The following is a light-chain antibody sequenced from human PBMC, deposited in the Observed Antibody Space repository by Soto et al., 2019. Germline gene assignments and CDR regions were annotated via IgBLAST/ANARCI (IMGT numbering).Light chain of an antibody. CDR2: AAS. J-gene: IGKJ1*01. CDR1: QSLSNY. CDR3: QHSYSTLWT. Sequence: DIQMTQSPSSLSASVGDRVTITCRASQSLSNYLNSYQQKPGKAPKLLIYAASTLQSGVRSRFSGSGSGTDFTLTTNSLQPEDFATYYCQHSYSTLWTFGQGTKVEIK. V-gene: IGKV1-39*01.